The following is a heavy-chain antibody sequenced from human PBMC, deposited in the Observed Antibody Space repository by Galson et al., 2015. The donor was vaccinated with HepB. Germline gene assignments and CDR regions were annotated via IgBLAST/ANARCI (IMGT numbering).Heavy chain of an antibody. CDR1: GFTFSSYG. CDR3: AKEGRLSYCGGDCYNWYFDL. D-gene: IGHD2-21*02. CDR2: ISYDGSNK. V-gene: IGHV3-30*18. J-gene: IGHJ2*01. Sequence: SLRLSCAASGFTFSSYGMHWVRQAPGKGLEWVAVISYDGSNKYYADSVKGRFTISRDNSKNTLYLQMNNLRAEDTAVYYCAKEGRLSYCGGDCYNWYFDLWGRGTLVTVSS.